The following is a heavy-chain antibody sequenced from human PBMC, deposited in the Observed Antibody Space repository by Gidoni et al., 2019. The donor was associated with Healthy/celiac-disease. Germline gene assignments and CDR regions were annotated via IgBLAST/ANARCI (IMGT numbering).Heavy chain of an antibody. V-gene: IGHV3-21*01. CDR3: ARGNGDARVY. J-gene: IGHJ4*02. Sequence: EVQLVESGGGLVKPGGSLRLSCAASGFTFSTYSMNWVRQAPGKGLEWVSSISSSSTYIYYADSVKGRFTISRDNAKNSVYLQMNSLRAEDTAVYYCARGNGDARVYWGQGTLVTVSS. CDR1: GFTFSTYS. CDR2: ISSSSTYI. D-gene: IGHD4-17*01.